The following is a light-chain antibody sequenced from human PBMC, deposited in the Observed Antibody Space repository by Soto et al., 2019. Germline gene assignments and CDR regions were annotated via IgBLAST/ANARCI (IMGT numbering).Light chain of an antibody. CDR2: AAS. J-gene: IGKJ4*01. CDR1: QGISSY. V-gene: IGKV1D-8*03. CDR3: QQYNSYLT. Sequence: VFWMPQSHPLHSASTGARVTISCRMSQGISSYLAWYQQKPGKAPELLIYAASTLQSGVPSRFSGSGSGTEFTLTISNLQPDDFATYYCQQYNSYLTFGGGSKAE.